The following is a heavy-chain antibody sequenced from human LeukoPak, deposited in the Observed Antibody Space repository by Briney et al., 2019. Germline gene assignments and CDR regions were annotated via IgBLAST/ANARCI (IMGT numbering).Heavy chain of an antibody. D-gene: IGHD3-16*02. Sequence: GGSLRLSCAASGFTFSSYSMNWVRQAPGKGLEWVSSISSSSSYIYYADSVKGRFTISRDNAKNSLYLQMNSLRAEDTAAYYCARDDDYVWGSYRNHLFDYWGQGTLVTVSS. J-gene: IGHJ4*02. CDR1: GFTFSSYS. CDR2: ISSSSSYI. V-gene: IGHV3-21*01. CDR3: ARDDDYVWGSYRNHLFDY.